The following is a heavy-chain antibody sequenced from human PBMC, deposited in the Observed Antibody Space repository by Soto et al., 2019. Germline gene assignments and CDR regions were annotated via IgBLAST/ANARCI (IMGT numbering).Heavy chain of an antibody. Sequence: ASVKVSCKASGYTFTTYGISWVRQAPGQGLEWMGWISAYNGNTNYAQNLQGRVTMTTDTSTSTSYMELRSLRSDDTAVYYCARFYASGSYPYDYWGQGTLVTVSS. J-gene: IGHJ4*02. CDR3: ARFYASGSYPYDY. D-gene: IGHD3-10*01. V-gene: IGHV1-18*01. CDR2: ISAYNGNT. CDR1: GYTFTTYG.